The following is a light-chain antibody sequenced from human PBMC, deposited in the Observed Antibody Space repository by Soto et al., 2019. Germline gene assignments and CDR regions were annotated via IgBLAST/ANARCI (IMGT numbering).Light chain of an antibody. V-gene: IGKV3-20*01. CDR3: HQYCSSPAT. Sequence: EIVLTKSPGTLSLSPGERAALSCRARQSVSSNFLAWYQQKPGQAPRHLIYGASNRATGIPDRFSGSGSETDFTLTISRLEPEDFAVYYCHQYCSSPATFGQATKVDIK. CDR1: QSVSSNF. CDR2: GAS. J-gene: IGKJ1*01.